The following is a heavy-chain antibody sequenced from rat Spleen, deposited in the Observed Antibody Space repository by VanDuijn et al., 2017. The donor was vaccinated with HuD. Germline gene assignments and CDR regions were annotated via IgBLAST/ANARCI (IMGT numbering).Heavy chain of an antibody. J-gene: IGHJ2*01. CDR2: ISSGGRT. V-gene: IGHV2S12*01. Sequence: QVQLKESGPGLVQPSQTLSLTCTVSGFSLTSNGLSWVRQPPGKGLQWIAAISSGGRTYYNSVLKSRLSISRDTSKRQVFLKMNNLQTGDTAMYFCARPSYYGYPCGGQGVMVTVSS. D-gene: IGHD1-7*01. CDR1: GFSLTSNG. CDR3: ARPSYYGYPC.